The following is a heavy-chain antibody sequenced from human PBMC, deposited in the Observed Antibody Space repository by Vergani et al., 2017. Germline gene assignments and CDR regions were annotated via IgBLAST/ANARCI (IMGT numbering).Heavy chain of an antibody. CDR2: INPSGGHT. V-gene: IGHV1-46*03. D-gene: IGHD3-9*01. CDR1: GYTFSNYY. J-gene: IGHJ4*02. Sequence: QVQVVQSGAEVKKSGASVKVSCKTSGYTFSNYYMHWVRQAPGQGLEWMGIINPSGGHTNYAQKFQGRVTMTRDTSTSTVYMEQSSLRSEDTAIYYFSRGDYGILTGYRYWGQGTLVTVSA. CDR3: SRGDYGILTGYRY.